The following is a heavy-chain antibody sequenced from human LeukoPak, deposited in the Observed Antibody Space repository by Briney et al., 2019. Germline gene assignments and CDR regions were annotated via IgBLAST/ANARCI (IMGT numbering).Heavy chain of an antibody. CDR3: ARGRCSSTSCYDDY. D-gene: IGHD2-2*01. CDR2: ISSSSSYI. Sequence: PGGSLRLSCAASGFTFSSYSMNWVRQAPGKGLEWVSSISSSSSYIYYADSVKGRFTISRDNAKNSLYLQMNSLRAEDTAVYYCARGRCSSTSCYDDYWGQGTLVTVSS. V-gene: IGHV3-21*01. J-gene: IGHJ4*02. CDR1: GFTFSSYS.